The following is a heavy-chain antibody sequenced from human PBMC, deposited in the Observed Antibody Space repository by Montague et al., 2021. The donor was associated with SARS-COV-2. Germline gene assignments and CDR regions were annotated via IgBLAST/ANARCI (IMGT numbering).Heavy chain of an antibody. CDR1: GEPISGFF. CDR2: IYASGGT. J-gene: IGHJ4*02. CDR3: ARGVVAAPPLVDY. D-gene: IGHD2-15*01. Sequence: SETLSLTCSVSGEPISGFFWDWIRQHAGKGLEWIGRIYASGGTDYNPYLESRVTMSVDTSKNQFSLKVNSVTAADSAMYYCARGVVAAPPLVDYWGRGTLVTVSS. V-gene: IGHV4-4*07.